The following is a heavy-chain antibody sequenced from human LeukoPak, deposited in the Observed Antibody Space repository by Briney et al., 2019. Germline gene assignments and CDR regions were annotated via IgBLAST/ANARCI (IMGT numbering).Heavy chain of an antibody. CDR2: IYYSGST. J-gene: IGHJ4*02. CDR1: GGSISSYY. V-gene: IGHV4-59*08. D-gene: IGHD3-10*01. Sequence: SETLSLTCTVSGGSISSYYWSWIRQPPGKGLEWIGYIYYSGSTNYNPSLKSRVTISVDTSKNQFSLKLSSVTAADTAVYYCARLGSPNYYGSGSYYAPFDYWGQGTLVTVSS. CDR3: ARLGSPNYYGSGSYYAPFDY.